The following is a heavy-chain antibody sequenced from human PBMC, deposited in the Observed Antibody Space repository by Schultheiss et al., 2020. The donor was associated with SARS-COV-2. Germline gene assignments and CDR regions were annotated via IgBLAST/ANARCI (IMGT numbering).Heavy chain of an antibody. J-gene: IGHJ5*02. CDR3: AKDYCSGGSCYSSSWFDP. V-gene: IGHV3-30*18. CDR1: GFTFSSYG. CDR2: ISYDGSNK. D-gene: IGHD2-15*01. Sequence: GESLKISCAASGFTFSSYGMHWVRQAPGKGLEWVAVISYDGSNKYYADSVKGRFTISRDNSKNTLYLQMNSLRAEDTAVYYCAKDYCSGGSCYSSSWFDPWGQGTLVTVSS.